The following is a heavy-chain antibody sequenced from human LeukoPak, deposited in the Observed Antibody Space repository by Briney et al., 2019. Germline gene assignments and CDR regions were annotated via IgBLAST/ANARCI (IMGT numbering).Heavy chain of an antibody. CDR2: ISAYNGNT. V-gene: IGHV1-18*01. CDR1: GGTFSSYA. D-gene: IGHD1-26*01. CDR3: ARGRIVGARGWFDP. Sequence: GASVKVSCKASGGTFSSYAISWVRQAPGQGLEWMGWISAYNGNTNYAQKLQGRVTMTTDTSTSTAYMELRSLRSDDTAVYYCARGRIVGARGWFDPWGQGTLVTVSS. J-gene: IGHJ5*02.